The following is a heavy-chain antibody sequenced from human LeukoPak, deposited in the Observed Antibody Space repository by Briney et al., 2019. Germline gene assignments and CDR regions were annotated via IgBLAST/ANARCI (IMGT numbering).Heavy chain of an antibody. Sequence: PGGSLRLSCAASGFTFSSYSMNWVRQAPGKGLGWVSSISSSSSYIYYADSVKGRFTISRDNAKNSLYLQMNSLRAEDTAVYYCARGYSSGSGGVCDYWGQGTLVTVSS. D-gene: IGHD6-19*01. J-gene: IGHJ4*02. CDR3: ARGYSSGSGGVCDY. CDR2: ISSSSSYI. CDR1: GFTFSSYS. V-gene: IGHV3-21*01.